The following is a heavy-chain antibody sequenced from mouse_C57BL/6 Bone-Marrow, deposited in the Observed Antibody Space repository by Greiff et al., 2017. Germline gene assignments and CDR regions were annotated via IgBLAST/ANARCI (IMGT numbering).Heavy chain of an antibody. CDR2: ISSGSSTI. CDR1: GFTFSDYG. D-gene: IGHD1-1*01. V-gene: IGHV5-17*01. J-gene: IGHJ4*01. Sequence: VQLKESGGGLVKPGGSLKLSCAASGFTFSDYGMHWVRQAPEKGLEWVAYISSGSSTIYYADTVKGRFTISRDNAKTTLFLQMTSLRSEDTAMYYCARRAIYYYGSSYFYYAMDYWGQGTSVTVSS. CDR3: ARRAIYYYGSSYFYYAMDY.